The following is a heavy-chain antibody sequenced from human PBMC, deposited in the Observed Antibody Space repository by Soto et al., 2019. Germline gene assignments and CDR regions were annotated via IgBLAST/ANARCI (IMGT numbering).Heavy chain of an antibody. J-gene: IGHJ6*02. Sequence: ASVKVSCKASGGTFSSYAISWVRQAPGQGLEWMGGIIPIFGTANYAQKFQGRVTITADESTSTAYMELSSLRSEDTAVYYCARDGGITIFGVAYASGKDVWGQGTTVTV. CDR3: ARDGGITIFGVAYASGKDV. CDR2: IIPIFGTA. CDR1: GGTFSSYA. D-gene: IGHD3-3*01. V-gene: IGHV1-69*13.